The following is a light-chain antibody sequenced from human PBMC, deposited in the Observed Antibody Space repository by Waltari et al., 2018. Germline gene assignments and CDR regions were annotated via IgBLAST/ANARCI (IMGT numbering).Light chain of an antibody. Sequence: IQMTQSPSSLSASVGDTVTITCRASEGINILLAWYQQKPGRGPKLLIYEASTLESGVPTRFTGRGSETEFTLTISGLQPDDFATYFCQQYYTSWTFGHGTKV. CDR2: EAS. CDR1: EGINIL. V-gene: IGKV1-5*03. CDR3: QQYYTSWT. J-gene: IGKJ1*01.